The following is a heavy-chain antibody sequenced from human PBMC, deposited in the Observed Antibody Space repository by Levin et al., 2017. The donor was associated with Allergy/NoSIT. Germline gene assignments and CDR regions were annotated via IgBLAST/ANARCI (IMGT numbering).Heavy chain of an antibody. CDR3: ARTVGATYDPEPIDAFDI. Sequence: GESLKISCKGSGYSFTSYWISWVRQMPGKGLEWMGRIDPSDSYTNYSPSFQGHVTISADKSISTAYLQWSSLKASDTAMYYCARTVGATYDPEPIDAFDIWGQGTMVTVSS. D-gene: IGHD1-26*01. CDR1: GYSFTSYW. V-gene: IGHV5-10-1*01. CDR2: IDPSDSYT. J-gene: IGHJ3*02.